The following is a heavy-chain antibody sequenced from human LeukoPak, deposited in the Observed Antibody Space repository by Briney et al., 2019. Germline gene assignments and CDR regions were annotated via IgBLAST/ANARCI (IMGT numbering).Heavy chain of an antibody. CDR3: TRQGSYDNSGYSFDY. CDR2: IYPGNADA. J-gene: IGHJ4*02. D-gene: IGHD3-22*01. Sequence: GESLKISCKASGYSLINHWIGWVRQMPGKGLDWMGIIYPGNADATYSPSFQGQVTISADKSTTTVYLQWSSLKASDTAMYYCTRQGSYDNSGYSFDYWGQGTLVTVSS. V-gene: IGHV5-51*01. CDR1: GYSLINHW.